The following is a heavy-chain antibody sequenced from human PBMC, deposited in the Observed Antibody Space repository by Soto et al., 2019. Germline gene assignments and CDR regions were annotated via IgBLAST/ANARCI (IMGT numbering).Heavy chain of an antibody. CDR3: ASMGYHYGSGSYPLDY. CDR1: GGSVSSGSYY. D-gene: IGHD3-10*01. J-gene: IGHJ4*02. CDR2: IYYSGTP. V-gene: IGHV4-39*07. Sequence: SETLSLTCTVSGGSVSSGSYYWSWIRQPPGKGLEWIACIYYSGTPYYNPSLKSRVTISLDTSKNQFSLNLRSVTAADTAVYYCASMGYHYGSGSYPLDYWGQGTLVTVS.